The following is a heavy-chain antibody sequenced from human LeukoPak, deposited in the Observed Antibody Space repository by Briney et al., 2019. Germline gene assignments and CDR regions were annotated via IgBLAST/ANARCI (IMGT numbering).Heavy chain of an antibody. Sequence: SETLSLTCTVSGGSISGFYWTWIRQPAGKGLEWIGRIYSSGNTNYNRSLKSRLTMSVDTPKNQFSLNLSSVTAADTAVYFCARENPPTYWGQGILVTVSS. CDR2: IYSSGNT. J-gene: IGHJ4*02. CDR1: GGSISGFY. V-gene: IGHV4-4*07. CDR3: ARENPPTY.